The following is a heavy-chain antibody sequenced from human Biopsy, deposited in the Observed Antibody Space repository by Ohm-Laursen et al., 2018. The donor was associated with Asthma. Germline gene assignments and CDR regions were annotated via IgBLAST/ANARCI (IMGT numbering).Heavy chain of an antibody. D-gene: IGHD2-21*01. CDR3: ARSYCGGDCFSPFDY. J-gene: IGHJ4*02. CDR1: GFSFDDCA. Sequence: SLRLSCAASGFSFDDCAMHWVRQAPGKGLEWVSSISWNSGNIDYADSVKGRFTISRDNAKNSLYLQMQSLRPEDTAMYYCARSYCGGDCFSPFDYWGQGTLVTVSS. CDR2: ISWNSGNI. V-gene: IGHV3-9*01.